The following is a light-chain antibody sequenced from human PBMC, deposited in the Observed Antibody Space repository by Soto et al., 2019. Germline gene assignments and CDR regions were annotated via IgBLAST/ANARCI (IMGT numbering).Light chain of an antibody. V-gene: IGLV2-14*01. J-gene: IGLJ2*01. CDR1: SSDVGGYNY. CDR2: EVS. Sequence: QSALTQPASVSGSPGQSITISCTGTSSDVGGYNYVSWYQQHPGKVPKVLIYEVSVRPSGVSNRFSGSKSGNMASLTISGLQAEDEADYYCSSYTSSSSVVFGGGTKLTVL. CDR3: SSYTSSSSVV.